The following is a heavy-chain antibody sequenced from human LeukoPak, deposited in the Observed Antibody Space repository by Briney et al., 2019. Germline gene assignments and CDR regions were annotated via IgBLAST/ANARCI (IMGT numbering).Heavy chain of an antibody. J-gene: IGHJ4*02. Sequence: GESLKISCKGSGYSFTNYWISWVRQMPGKGLEWMGRIDPSDSYTNYSPSFQGHVTISADKSISSAYLQWSSLKASDTAMYYCARHGGYSSSWYFDYWGQGTLVTVSS. D-gene: IGHD6-13*01. CDR1: GYSFTNYW. V-gene: IGHV5-10-1*01. CDR3: ARHGGYSSSWYFDY. CDR2: IDPSDSYT.